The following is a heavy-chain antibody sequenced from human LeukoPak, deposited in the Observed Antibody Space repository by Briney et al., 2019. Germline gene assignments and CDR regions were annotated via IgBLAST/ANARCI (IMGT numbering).Heavy chain of an antibody. J-gene: IGHJ6*02. Sequence: SETLSLTCTVSGGSISSSSYSWGWIRQPPGKGLEWIGSIYYSGSTYYNPSLKSRVTISVDTSKNQFSLKLSSVTAADTAVYYCARHGASGMDVWGQGTTVTVSS. V-gene: IGHV4-39*01. CDR3: ARHGASGMDV. CDR2: IYYSGST. D-gene: IGHD3-16*01. CDR1: GGSISSSSYS.